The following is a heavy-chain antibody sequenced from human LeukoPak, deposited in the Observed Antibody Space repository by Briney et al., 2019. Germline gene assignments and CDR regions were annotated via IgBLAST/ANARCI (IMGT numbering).Heavy chain of an antibody. CDR1: GFTFSDYY. Sequence: GGSLRLSCAASGFTFSDYYMSWIRQAPGKGLEWVSYISSSGSTIYYADSVKGRFTISRDNAKNSLYLQMDSLRAEDTAVYYCARGPFTTSYGTFAWWGQGTLVTVSS. D-gene: IGHD1-14*01. V-gene: IGHV3-11*04. CDR2: ISSSGSTI. CDR3: ARGPFTTSYGTFAW. J-gene: IGHJ4*02.